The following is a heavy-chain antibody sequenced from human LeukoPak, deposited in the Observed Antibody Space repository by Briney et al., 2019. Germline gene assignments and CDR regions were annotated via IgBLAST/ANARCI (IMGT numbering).Heavy chain of an antibody. CDR1: GFTFSSYA. CDR3: ARGVPGGWYFDL. V-gene: IGHV3-30-3*01. D-gene: IGHD3-16*01. J-gene: IGHJ2*01. CDR2: ISYDGSNK. Sequence: PGGSLRLSCAASGFTFSSYAMHWVRQAPGKGLEWVAVISYDGSNKYYADSVKGRFTISRDNSKNTLYLQMNSLRAEDTAVYYCARGVPGGWYFDLWGRATLVTVSS.